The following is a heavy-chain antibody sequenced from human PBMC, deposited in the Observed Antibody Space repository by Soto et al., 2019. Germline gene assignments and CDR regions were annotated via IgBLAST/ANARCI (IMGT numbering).Heavy chain of an antibody. V-gene: IGHV4-59*01. CDR3: AREGVTPSYYYYYGMDV. J-gene: IGHJ6*02. D-gene: IGHD5-18*01. Sequence: PSETLSLTCTVSGGSIRSYYWSWIRQPPGKGLEWIGYIYYSGSTNYNPSLKSRVTISADTSKNQFSLKLSSVTAADTAVYYCAREGVTPSYYYYYGMDVWGQGTTVTVSS. CDR2: IYYSGST. CDR1: GGSIRSYY.